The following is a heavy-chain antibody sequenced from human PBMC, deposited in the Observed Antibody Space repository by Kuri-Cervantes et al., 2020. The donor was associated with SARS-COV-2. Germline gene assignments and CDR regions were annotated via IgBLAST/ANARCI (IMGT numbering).Heavy chain of an antibody. Sequence: GESLKISCAASGFTFTTYPMHWVRQAPGKGLEWVAIISYDGSNKYYADSVKGRFTLSRDNSKNTLYLQMNSLRAEDTAVYYCARGGAYDYVWGSSYYYMDVWGKGTTVTVSS. CDR1: GFTFTTYP. D-gene: IGHD3-16*01. J-gene: IGHJ6*03. CDR3: ARGGAYDYVWGSSYYYMDV. CDR2: ISYDGSNK. V-gene: IGHV3-30*04.